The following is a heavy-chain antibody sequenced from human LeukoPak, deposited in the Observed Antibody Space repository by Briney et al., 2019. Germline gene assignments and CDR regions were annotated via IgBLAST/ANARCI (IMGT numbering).Heavy chain of an antibody. Sequence: SETLSLTCTVSGGSISSYYWSWIRQPAGKGLEWIGRIYASGSTNYNPSLKSRVTISVDTSKNQFSLKLSSVTAADTAVYYCARAGRAHYYDSMLFDYWGQGTLVTVSS. CDR3: ARAGRAHYYDSMLFDY. D-gene: IGHD3-22*01. J-gene: IGHJ4*02. CDR2: IYASGST. V-gene: IGHV4-4*07. CDR1: GGSISSYY.